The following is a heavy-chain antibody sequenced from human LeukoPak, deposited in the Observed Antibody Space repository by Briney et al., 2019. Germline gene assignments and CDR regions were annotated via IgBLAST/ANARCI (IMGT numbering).Heavy chain of an antibody. Sequence: GASVKVSCKASGGTFSSYAISWVRQAPGQGLEWMGGIIPIFGTANYAQKFQGRVTITADESTSTAYMELSSLRSEDTAVYYCARLGRGYCSSTSCYAYYYGIDVWGQGTTVTVSS. CDR3: ARLGRGYCSSTSCYAYYYGIDV. CDR2: IIPIFGTA. CDR1: GGTFSSYA. J-gene: IGHJ6*02. V-gene: IGHV1-69*13. D-gene: IGHD2-2*01.